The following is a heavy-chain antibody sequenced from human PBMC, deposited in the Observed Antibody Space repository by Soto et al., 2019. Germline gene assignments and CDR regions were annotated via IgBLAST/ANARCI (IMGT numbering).Heavy chain of an antibody. CDR3: ARREIQGPIDY. J-gene: IGHJ4*02. CDR1: GYSISSSNW. Sequence: QVQLQESGPGLVKPSDTLSLTCAVSGYSISSSNWWGWIRQPPGKGLEWIGYIYYSGTTYYNPSLKSRVTMSVYTSKNQCSLKVTSVVDVDAAVYYCARREIQGPIDYWGQGTLVTVSS. V-gene: IGHV4-28*01. D-gene: IGHD1-26*01. CDR2: IYYSGTT.